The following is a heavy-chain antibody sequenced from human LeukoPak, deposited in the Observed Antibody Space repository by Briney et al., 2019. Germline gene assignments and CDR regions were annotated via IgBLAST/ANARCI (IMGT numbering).Heavy chain of an antibody. CDR2: IYYSGST. CDR1: GGSISSYY. V-gene: IGHV4-59*12. J-gene: IGHJ3*02. CDR3: ALTGATGAFDI. Sequence: PSETLSLTCTVSGGSISSYYWSWIRQPPGKGLEWIGYIYYSGSTNYNPSLKSRVTMSVDTSKNQFSLKLSSVTAADTAVYYCALTGATGAFDIWGQGTMVTVSS. D-gene: IGHD7-27*01.